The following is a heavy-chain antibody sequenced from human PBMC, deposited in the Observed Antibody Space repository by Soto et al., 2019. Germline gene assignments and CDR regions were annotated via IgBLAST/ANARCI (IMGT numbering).Heavy chain of an antibody. J-gene: IGHJ3*02. V-gene: IGHV3-7*01. CDR3: ARVRGLRAFDI. D-gene: IGHD3-10*01. CDR2: IKQDGSEK. CDR1: GFTFSSYW. Sequence: GGSLRLSCAASGFTFSSYWMSCVRQAPGKGLEWVANIKQDGSEKYYVDSVKGRFTISRDNAKNSLYLQMISLRAEDTVVYFCARVRGLRAFDIWGQGTMVTVSS.